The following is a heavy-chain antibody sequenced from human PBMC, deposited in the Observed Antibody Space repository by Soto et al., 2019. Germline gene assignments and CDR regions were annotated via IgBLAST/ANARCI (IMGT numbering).Heavy chain of an antibody. Sequence: SETLSLTCTVSGGSISSGDYYWSWIRQPPGKGLEWIGYIYYSGSTYYNPSLKSRVTISVDTSKNQFSLKLSSVTAADTAVYYCTRAGSAVYYYDSSGYNNWFDPWGQGTLVTVSS. J-gene: IGHJ5*02. V-gene: IGHV4-30-4*01. CDR3: TRAGSAVYYYDSSGYNNWFDP. CDR2: IYYSGST. D-gene: IGHD3-22*01. CDR1: GGSISSGDYY.